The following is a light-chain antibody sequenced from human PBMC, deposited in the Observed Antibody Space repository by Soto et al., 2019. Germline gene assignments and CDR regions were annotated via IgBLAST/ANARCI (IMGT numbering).Light chain of an antibody. V-gene: IGLV2-8*01. Sequence: QSDLTQPPSASGSPGQSGTISCTGTSSDVGGYNYVSWYQQHPGKAPKLMIYEVSKRPSGVPDRFSGSKSCNTASLTVSGLQADDEADYYCSADAGSNNVVFGGGAKLTVL. CDR2: EVS. CDR3: SADAGSNNVV. CDR1: SSDVGGYNY. J-gene: IGLJ2*01.